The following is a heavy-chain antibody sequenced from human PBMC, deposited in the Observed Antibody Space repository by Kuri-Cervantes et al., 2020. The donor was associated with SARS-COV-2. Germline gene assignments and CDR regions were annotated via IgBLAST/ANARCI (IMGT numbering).Heavy chain of an antibody. Sequence: ESLKISCTVSGDSISSCCYYWGWIRQPPGKGLEWIGSIEYSGSTYYNPSLKSRVTISIDKSKNQLSLKLASVTAADTAVYYCARQEWELGFDPWSQGTLVTVSS. CDR2: IEYSGST. CDR3: ARQEWELGFDP. CDR1: GDSISSCCYY. V-gene: IGHV4-39*01. J-gene: IGHJ5*02. D-gene: IGHD1-26*01.